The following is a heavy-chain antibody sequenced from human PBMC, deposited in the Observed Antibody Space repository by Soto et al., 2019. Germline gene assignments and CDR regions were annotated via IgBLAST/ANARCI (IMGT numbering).Heavy chain of an antibody. CDR2: ISYDGSNK. Sequence: GGSLRLSCAASGFTFSSYAMHWVRQAPGKGLVWVAVISYDGSNKYYADSVKGRFTISKDNSKNTLYLQMNSLRAEDTAVYYCARDLSSWYNRFDYWGQGTLVSVSS. CDR3: ARDLSSWYNRFDY. CDR1: GFTFSSYA. D-gene: IGHD6-13*01. V-gene: IGHV3-30-3*01. J-gene: IGHJ4*02.